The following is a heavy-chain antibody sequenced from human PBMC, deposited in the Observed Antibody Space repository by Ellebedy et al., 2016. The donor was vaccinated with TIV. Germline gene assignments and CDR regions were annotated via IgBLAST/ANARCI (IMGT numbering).Heavy chain of an antibody. Sequence: PGGSLRLSCAASGFTFSSYAMSWVRQAPGNGLEWVSAISGSGGSTYYADSGKGRFTISRDKSKNTLYLQMNRLRAGDTAVYYCAKDSSGYYLDYWGQGTLVTVSS. J-gene: IGHJ4*02. CDR3: AKDSSGYYLDY. CDR1: GFTFSSYA. CDR2: ISGSGGST. D-gene: IGHD3-22*01. V-gene: IGHV3-23*01.